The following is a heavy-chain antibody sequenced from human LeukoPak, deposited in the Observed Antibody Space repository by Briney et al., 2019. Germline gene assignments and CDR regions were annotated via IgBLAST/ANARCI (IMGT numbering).Heavy chain of an antibody. CDR2: ISYDGSNK. CDR3: ARDTRWDYVWGSYRYPLALDY. J-gene: IGHJ4*02. CDR1: GFTFSSYA. V-gene: IGHV3-30-3*01. D-gene: IGHD3-16*02. Sequence: PGGSLRLSCAASGFTFSSYAMSWVRQAPGKGLEWVAVISYDGSNKYYADSVKGRFTISRDNSKNTLYLQMNSLRAEDTAVYYCARDTRWDYVWGSYRYPLALDYWGQGTLVTVSS.